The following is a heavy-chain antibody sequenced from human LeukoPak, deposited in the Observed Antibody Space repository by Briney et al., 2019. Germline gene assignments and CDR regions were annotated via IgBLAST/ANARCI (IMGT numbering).Heavy chain of an antibody. D-gene: IGHD3-3*01. CDR2: IIPIFGTA. Sequence: SVKVSCKASGGTFSSYAISWVRQAPGQGLEWMGGIIPIFGTANYAQKFQGRVTITADESTSTAYMELSSLRSEDTAVYYCARGKTTIFGVVPPYYYYYMDVWGKGTTVTVSS. J-gene: IGHJ6*03. CDR3: ARGKTTIFGVVPPYYYYYMDV. CDR1: GGTFSSYA. V-gene: IGHV1-69*13.